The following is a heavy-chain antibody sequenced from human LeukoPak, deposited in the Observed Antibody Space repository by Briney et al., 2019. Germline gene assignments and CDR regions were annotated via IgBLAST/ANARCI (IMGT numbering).Heavy chain of an antibody. J-gene: IGHJ4*02. CDR2: ITGRGVRT. Sequence: PGGSLRLSCAASGFTFSRYGMSWVRQAPGKGVECVSAITGRGVRTYNGDSVKGRFTISRDTSKNTVYMQMNSLRGDDTAVYYCANGAHPDSSHYYFDYWGQGALVPVSS. CDR3: ANGAHPDSSHYYFDY. D-gene: IGHD2-2*01. V-gene: IGHV3-23*01. CDR1: GFTFSRYG.